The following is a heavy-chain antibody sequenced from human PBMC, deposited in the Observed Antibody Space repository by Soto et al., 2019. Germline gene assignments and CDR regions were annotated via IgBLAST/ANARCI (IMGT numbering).Heavy chain of an antibody. D-gene: IGHD3-10*01. V-gene: IGHV3-23*01. CDR2: ISGSGGST. CDR3: AKDELDYYGSGPSDY. CDR1: GFTFSSYA. J-gene: IGHJ4*02. Sequence: GGSLRLSCAASGFTFSSYAMSWVRQAPGKGLEWVSAISGSGGSTYYADSVKGRFTISRDNSKNTLYLQMSSLRAEDTAVYYCAKDELDYYGSGPSDYWGQGTLVTVSS.